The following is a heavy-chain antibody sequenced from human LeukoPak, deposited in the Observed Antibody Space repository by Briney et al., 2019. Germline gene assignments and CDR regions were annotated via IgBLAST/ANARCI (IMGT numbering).Heavy chain of an antibody. J-gene: IGHJ4*02. Sequence: PGGSLRLSCAASGFTFSSYDMHWVRQAPGKGLVWVSRINNDGSSTNYADSVKGRFTISRDNAKNTLYLQMNSLRAEDTAVYYCARQYYHDSSGYPFDYWGQGTLVTVSS. CDR2: INNDGSST. V-gene: IGHV3-74*01. CDR1: GFTFSSYD. CDR3: ARQYYHDSSGYPFDY. D-gene: IGHD3-22*01.